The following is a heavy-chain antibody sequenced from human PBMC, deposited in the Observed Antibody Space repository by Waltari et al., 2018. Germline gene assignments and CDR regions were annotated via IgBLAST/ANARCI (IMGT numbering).Heavy chain of an antibody. CDR3: ARGMKTLDAFDI. Sequence: QVQLVQSGAEVKKPGSSVKVSCKASGGNFSSYAIRWFRQAPGQGLEWMGGIIPIFCTANYAQKFQGRVTITTDESTSTAYMELSSLRSEDTAVYYCARGMKTLDAFDIWGQGTMVTVSS. CDR2: IIPIFCTA. V-gene: IGHV1-69*05. J-gene: IGHJ3*02. CDR1: GGNFSSYA.